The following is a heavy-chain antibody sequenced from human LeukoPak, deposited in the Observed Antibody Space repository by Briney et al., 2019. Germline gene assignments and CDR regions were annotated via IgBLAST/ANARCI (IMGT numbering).Heavy chain of an antibody. CDR2: ISLAGQT. V-gene: IGHV4/OR15-8*02. CDR1: GGSISGTNW. D-gene: IGHD1-26*01. J-gene: IGHJ4*02. Sequence: SETLSLTCGVSGGSISGTNWWSWVRQPPGQGLEWIGEISLAGQTNYNPSLNGRVTMSLDKSSNRLSLNLTSVTAADTATYYCSRESGAFCPFGYWGQGTLVTVSS. CDR3: SRESGAFCPFGY.